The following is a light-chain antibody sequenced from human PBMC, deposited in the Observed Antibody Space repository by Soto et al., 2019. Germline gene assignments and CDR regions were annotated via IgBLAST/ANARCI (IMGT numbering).Light chain of an antibody. Sequence: IVMTQSPATLSVSPGERATLSCRASQSVSSSLAWYQQKLGQAPRLLIYGASTRATGIPDRFSGSGSGTEFTLTISRLQPEDFAVYYCQQYKNWPPITFGQGTRLEIK. CDR3: QQYKNWPPIT. J-gene: IGKJ5*01. V-gene: IGKV3-15*01. CDR1: QSVSSS. CDR2: GAS.